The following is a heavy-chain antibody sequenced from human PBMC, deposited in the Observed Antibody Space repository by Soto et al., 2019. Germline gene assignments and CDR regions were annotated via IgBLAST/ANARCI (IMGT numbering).Heavy chain of an antibody. CDR2: MYYSGST. Sequence: PSGAPFPTSTVLCGSHSSDGDFLGWVRQHPGEGLGLIGYMYYSGSTCYNPSLKSRVTISVDTSENQFSLKLSSVTASDTAMYYCARSGGGQKQQPPKYYYGMDVWGQGTTVTVSS. J-gene: IGHJ6*02. D-gene: IGHD6-13*01. V-gene: IGHV4-31*03. CDR3: ARSGGGQKQQPPKYYYGMDV. CDR1: CGSHSSDGDF.